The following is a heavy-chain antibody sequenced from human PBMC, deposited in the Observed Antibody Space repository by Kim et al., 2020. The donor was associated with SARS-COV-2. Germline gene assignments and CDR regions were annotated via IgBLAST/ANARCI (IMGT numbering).Heavy chain of an antibody. V-gene: IGHV1-3*01. D-gene: IGHD4-4*01. CDR3: ARDMDPTVYDY. CDR2: KK. Sequence: KKQYSQKSQGRVTITRDTSANTAYMELRRLTTKDTAIYYCARDMDPTVYDYWGQGTLVTVSS. J-gene: IGHJ4*02.